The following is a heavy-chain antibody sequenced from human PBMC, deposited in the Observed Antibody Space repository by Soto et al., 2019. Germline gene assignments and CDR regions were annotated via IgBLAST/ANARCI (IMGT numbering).Heavy chain of an antibody. CDR2: IFYSGST. CDR1: GGSISSGGYY. CDR3: ARGHTYYYASSGYYGDWFDP. D-gene: IGHD3-22*01. V-gene: IGHV4-31*03. J-gene: IGHJ5*02. Sequence: SETLSLTCTVSGGSISSGGYYWSWIRQHPGKGLEWIGYIFYSGSTYHNPSLKSRITISVDTSKNQFSLKLSSVTAADTAVYYCARGHTYYYASSGYYGDWFDPWGQGTLVTVSS.